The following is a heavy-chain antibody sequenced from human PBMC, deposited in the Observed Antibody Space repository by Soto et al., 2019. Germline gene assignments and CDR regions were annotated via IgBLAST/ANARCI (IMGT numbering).Heavy chain of an antibody. Sequence: GGSLRLSCAASGFIFSSFAMSWVRQTPGKGLEWVSTISNNGGSTYSADSVKGRFTISRDNSKNTLYLQMNSLRAEDTAVYYCAKDPDISGWYQTDLDYWGQGTLVTVSS. V-gene: IGHV3-23*01. D-gene: IGHD6-19*01. CDR3: AKDPDISGWYQTDLDY. CDR2: ISNNGGST. CDR1: GFIFSSFA. J-gene: IGHJ4*02.